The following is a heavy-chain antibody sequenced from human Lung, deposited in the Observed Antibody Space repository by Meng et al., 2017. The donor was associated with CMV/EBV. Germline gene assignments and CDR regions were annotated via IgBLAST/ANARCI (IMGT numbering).Heavy chain of an antibody. J-gene: IGHJ6*02. CDR1: ASTFTGYY. CDR2: INPNSGGT. Sequence: ASTFTGYYMHWVRQAPGQGLAWMGWINPNSGGTNYAQKFQGRVTMTRDTSISTAYMELSRLRSDDTAVYYCARRGSSSYYYYGMDVWGQGTTVTVSS. V-gene: IGHV1-2*02. D-gene: IGHD6-6*01. CDR3: ARRGSSSYYYYGMDV.